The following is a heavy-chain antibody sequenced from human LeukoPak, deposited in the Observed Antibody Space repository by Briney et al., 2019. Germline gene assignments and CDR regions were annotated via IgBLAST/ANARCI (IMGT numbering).Heavy chain of an antibody. V-gene: IGHV4-34*01. Sequence: KPSQTLSLTCAVYGASFSGYYWSWVRQPPGNGLEWVGEINHSGTTNYNPSLKSRVTISVDTSKNQFSLKLSSVTAADTAVYYCARARDRIYCSSTSCHRGGWFDSGGQGTLVTVSS. CDR1: GASFSGYY. CDR3: ARARDRIYCSSTSCHRGGWFDS. D-gene: IGHD2-2*02. J-gene: IGHJ5*01. CDR2: INHSGTT.